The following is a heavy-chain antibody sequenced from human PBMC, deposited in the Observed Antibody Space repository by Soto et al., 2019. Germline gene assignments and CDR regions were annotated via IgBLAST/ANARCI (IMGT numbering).Heavy chain of an antibody. J-gene: IGHJ4*02. V-gene: IGHV1-69*01. CDR3: ARDGGRHSGGIDY. CDR1: GGTFSSYS. CDR2: IIPIFGTA. Sequence: QVRLVQSGAEVKKPGSSVQVSCKASGGTFSSYSINWVRQAPGQGLEWMGEIIPIFGTANYAQKFQGRVTITADESTSTAYMEMSSLRSEDTAVYYCARDGGRHSGGIDYWGQGTLVTVSS. D-gene: IGHD1-26*01.